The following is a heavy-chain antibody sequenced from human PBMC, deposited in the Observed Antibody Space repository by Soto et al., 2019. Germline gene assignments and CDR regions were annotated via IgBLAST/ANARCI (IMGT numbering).Heavy chain of an antibody. D-gene: IGHD3-16*01. Sequence: QVQLQESGPGLVKPSQTLSLTCTVSGGSISSGGYYWSWIRQHPGKGLEWIGYIYYSGSTYYNPSLKRRVTISVDTSKNQFSLKLSSVTAADTAVYYCARECPYEYNKGWFDPWGQGTLVTVSS. V-gene: IGHV4-31*03. CDR3: ARECPYEYNKGWFDP. CDR2: IYYSGST. CDR1: GGSISSGGYY. J-gene: IGHJ5*02.